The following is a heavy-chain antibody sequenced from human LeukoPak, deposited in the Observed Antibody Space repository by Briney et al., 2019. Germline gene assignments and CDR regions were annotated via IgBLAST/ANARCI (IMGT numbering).Heavy chain of an antibody. D-gene: IGHD6-13*01. CDR3: ARDPDAGIAAEYYMDV. V-gene: IGHV1-2*02. Sequence: ASVKVSCKASGYTFTGYYMHWVRQAPGQGLEWMGWINPNSGGTNYAQKFQGRVTMTRDTSISTAYMELSRLRSDDTAVYYCARDPDAGIAAEYYMDVWGKGTTVTVSS. CDR2: INPNSGGT. J-gene: IGHJ6*03. CDR1: GYTFTGYY.